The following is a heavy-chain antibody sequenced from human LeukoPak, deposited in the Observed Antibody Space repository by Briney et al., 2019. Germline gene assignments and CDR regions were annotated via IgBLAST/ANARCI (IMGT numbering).Heavy chain of an antibody. CDR3: ARVSQYYYDSGGYLDY. Sequence: SETLSLTCAVYGGSFSGYYWSWIRQPPGKGLEWIGEINHSGSTNYNPSLKSRVTISVDTSKNQFSLKLSSVTAADTAVYYCARVSQYYYDSGGYLDYWGQGTLVTVSS. J-gene: IGHJ4*02. CDR2: INHSGST. CDR1: GGSFSGYY. D-gene: IGHD3-22*01. V-gene: IGHV4-34*01.